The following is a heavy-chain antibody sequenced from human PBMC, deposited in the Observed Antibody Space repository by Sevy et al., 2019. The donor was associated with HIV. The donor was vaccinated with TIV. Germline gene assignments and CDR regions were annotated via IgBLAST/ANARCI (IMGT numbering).Heavy chain of an antibody. J-gene: IGHJ6*02. CDR1: GFTFSSYG. CDR3: AKDLNDFWSGFDPRIRGMDV. D-gene: IGHD3-3*01. V-gene: IGHV3-30*02. CDR2: IRYDGSNK. Sequence: GGSLRLSCAASGFTFSSYGMHWVRQAPGKGLEWVAFIRYDGSNKYYADSVKGRFTISRDNSKNTLYLQMNSLRAEDTAVYYCAKDLNDFWSGFDPRIRGMDVWGQGTTVTVSS.